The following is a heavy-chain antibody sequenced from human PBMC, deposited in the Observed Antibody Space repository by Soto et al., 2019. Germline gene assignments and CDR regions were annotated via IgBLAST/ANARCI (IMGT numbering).Heavy chain of an antibody. D-gene: IGHD1-1*01. Sequence: SETLSLTCAVYGGSFSCYYWSWIRQPPGKGLEWIGEISHSGSTNYNPSLKSRVTLSVDTSKNQFSLKLISVTAADKAAYYCARDLRFVQADYWGHGFQVTVSS. CDR3: ARDLRFVQADY. J-gene: IGHJ4*01. CDR2: ISHSGST. V-gene: IGHV4-34*01. CDR1: GGSFSCYY.